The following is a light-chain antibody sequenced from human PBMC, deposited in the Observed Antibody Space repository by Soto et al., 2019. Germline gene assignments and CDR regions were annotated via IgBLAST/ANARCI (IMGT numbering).Light chain of an antibody. CDR2: DVS. V-gene: IGLV2-14*01. CDR3: SSYTSSSTLLYV. CDR1: SSDVGGYNY. J-gene: IGLJ1*01. Sequence: QSVLTQPASGSGSPGQSITISCTETSSDVGGYNYVSWYQQHPGKAPKLMIYDVSNRPSGVSNRFSGSKSGNTASLTISGLQAEEEADYYCSSYTSSSTLLYVFGTGTKVTVL.